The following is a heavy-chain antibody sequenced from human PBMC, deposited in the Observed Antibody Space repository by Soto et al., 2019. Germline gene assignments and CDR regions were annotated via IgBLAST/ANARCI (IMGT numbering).Heavy chain of an antibody. J-gene: IGHJ4*02. CDR2: IIPILGIA. D-gene: IGHD6-19*01. CDR1: GGTFSSYT. CDR3: ARGSSGWYVD. V-gene: IGHV1-69*02. Sequence: QVQLVQSGAEVKKPGSSVKVSCKASGGTFSSYTISWVRQAPGQGLEWMGRIIPILGIANYAQKFQGRVTIPADKSTSPAYMELSSLRSEDTAVYYCARGSSGWYVDWGQGTLVTVSS.